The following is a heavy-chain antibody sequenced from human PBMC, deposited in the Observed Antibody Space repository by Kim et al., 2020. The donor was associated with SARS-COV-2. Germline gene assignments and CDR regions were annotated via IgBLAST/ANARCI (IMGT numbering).Heavy chain of an antibody. D-gene: IGHD3-10*01. V-gene: IGHV3-23*01. CDR2: ISDTGGST. CDR3: AKDRLGGSGRLYYGLDV. Sequence: GGSLRLSCAVSGFTFSSYAMTWVRQAPGKGLEWVSTISDTGGSTYYADSVKGRFSISRVNSKNTLYLQMNSLRAEDTAVYYCAKDRLGGSGRLYYGLDVWGQGTTVTVSS. CDR1: GFTFSSYA. J-gene: IGHJ6*02.